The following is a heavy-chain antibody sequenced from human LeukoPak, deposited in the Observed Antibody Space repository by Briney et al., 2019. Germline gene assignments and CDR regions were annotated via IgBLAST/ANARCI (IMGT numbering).Heavy chain of an antibody. CDR1: GYTFTGYY. CDR2: INPNSGGT. Sequence: GASVKVSCKASGYTFTGYYMHWVRQAPGQGLEWMGWINPNSGGTNYAQKFQGWVTMTRDTSISTAYMELRSLRSDDTAVYYCARGHVIAAAGTFDYWGQGTLVTVSS. J-gene: IGHJ4*02. CDR3: ARGHVIAAAGTFDY. D-gene: IGHD6-13*01. V-gene: IGHV1-2*04.